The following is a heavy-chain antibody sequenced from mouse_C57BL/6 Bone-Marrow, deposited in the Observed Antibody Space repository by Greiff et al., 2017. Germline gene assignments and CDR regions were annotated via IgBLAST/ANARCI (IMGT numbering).Heavy chain of an antibody. J-gene: IGHJ3*01. CDR3: ARGITYYYGSSSCAY. V-gene: IGHV1-55*01. CDR2: IYPGSGST. D-gene: IGHD1-1*01. CDR1: GYTFTSYW. Sequence: QVQLQQPGAELVKPGASVKMSCKASGYTFTSYWITWVKQRPGQGLEWIGDIYPGSGSTNYNEKFKSKATLTVDTSSSTAYMQLSSLTSEDSAVYYCARGITYYYGSSSCAYWGQGTLVTVSA.